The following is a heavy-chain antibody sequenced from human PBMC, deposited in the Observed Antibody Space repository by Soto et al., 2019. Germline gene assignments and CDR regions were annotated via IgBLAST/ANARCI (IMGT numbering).Heavy chain of an antibody. CDR2: IYHSGKP. Sequence: QVQLQESGPGLVNPSETLSLTCTVSGDSVTNGVHYWTLIRQSPGKGLEWIVYIYHSGKPRYNFALNGKYSISKDVSNNQFSLAVHSVTAADSAVYFCAREVKPLPITVGWFDPWGPGILVTVSS. J-gene: IGHJ5*02. V-gene: IGHV4-31*01. D-gene: IGHD1-26*01. CDR1: GDSVTNGVHY. CDR3: AREVKPLPITVGWFDP.